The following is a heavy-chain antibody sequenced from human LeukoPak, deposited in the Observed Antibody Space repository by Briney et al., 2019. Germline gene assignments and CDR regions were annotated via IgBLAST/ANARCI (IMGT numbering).Heavy chain of an antibody. J-gene: IGHJ4*02. Sequence: PGGALRLSCAASGFTFSNHWMHWVGQVAGKGLGGVSRINTDGSDANYADCVEGGFIISRDNNRKTLYLQMNSLRPEDTAVYYCARNNWGIDDWGQGTLVTVSS. V-gene: IGHV3-74*01. CDR3: ARNNWGIDD. CDR2: INTDGSDA. D-gene: IGHD7-27*01. CDR1: GFTFSNHW.